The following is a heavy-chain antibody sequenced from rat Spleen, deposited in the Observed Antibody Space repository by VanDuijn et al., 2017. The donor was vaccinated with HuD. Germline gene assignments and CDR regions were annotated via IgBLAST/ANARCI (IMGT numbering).Heavy chain of an antibody. Sequence: EVQLVESGGGLVQPGRSLKLSCAASGFTFSNYGMAWVRQAPKKGLEWVAFISFDGGITDYRDPGKGRFTISRDNAKNPLYLKMDRLRSEDTATYYCTTGHYWGQGVMVTVSS. CDR3: TTGHY. J-gene: IGHJ2*01. CDR1: GFTFSNYG. V-gene: IGHV5S13*01. CDR2: ISFDGGIT.